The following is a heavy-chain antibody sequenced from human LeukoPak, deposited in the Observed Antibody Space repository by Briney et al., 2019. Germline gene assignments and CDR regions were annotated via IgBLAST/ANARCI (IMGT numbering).Heavy chain of an antibody. Sequence: GGSLRLSCAASGXTFSNAWMSWVRQAPGKGLESVGRIKSKTDGGTTDYAAPVKGRFTISRDDSKNTLYLQMNSLKTEDTAVYYCTTERTVGDLFDYWGQGTLVTVSS. CDR3: TTERTVGDLFDY. CDR2: IKSKTDGGTT. J-gene: IGHJ4*02. D-gene: IGHD1-1*01. V-gene: IGHV3-15*01. CDR1: GXTFSNAW.